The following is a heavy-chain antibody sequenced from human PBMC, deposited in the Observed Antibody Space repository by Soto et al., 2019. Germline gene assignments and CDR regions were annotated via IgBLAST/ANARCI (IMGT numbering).Heavy chain of an antibody. CDR1: GGTFSSYA. CDR2: IIPIFGTA. V-gene: IGHV1-69*13. J-gene: IGHJ6*02. D-gene: IGHD4-17*01. CDR3: ARDPVYGDYVRYYYYGMYV. Sequence: SVKVSCKASGGTFSSYAISWVRQAPGQGLEWMGGIIPIFGTANYAQKFQGRVTITADESTSTAYMELSSLRSEDTAVYYCARDPVYGDYVRYYYYGMYVWGQGTTVTVSS.